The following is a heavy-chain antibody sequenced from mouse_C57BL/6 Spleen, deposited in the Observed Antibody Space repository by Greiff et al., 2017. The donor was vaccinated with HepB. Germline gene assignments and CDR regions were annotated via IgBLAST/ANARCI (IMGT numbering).Heavy chain of an antibody. V-gene: IGHV5-17*01. J-gene: IGHJ2*01. D-gene: IGHD2-3*01. Sequence: EVKLVESGGGLVKPGGSLKLSCAASGFTFSDYGMPWVRQAPEKGLEWVAYISSGSSTIYYADTVKGRFTISRDNAKNTLFLQMTSLRSEDTAMYYCARDGADYFDYWGQGTTLTVSS. CDR1: GFTFSDYG. CDR3: ARDGADYFDY. CDR2: ISSGSSTI.